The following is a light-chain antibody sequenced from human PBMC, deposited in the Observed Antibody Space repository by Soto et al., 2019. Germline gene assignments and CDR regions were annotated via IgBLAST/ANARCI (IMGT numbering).Light chain of an antibody. CDR2: GAS. V-gene: IGKV3-20*01. CDR3: QQYGNSRA. Sequence: EIVVTQSPGTLSLSPGERATLSCRASQSVSSTYLAWYQLKPGQAPRLLIYGASSRATGIPDRFSGSGSGTDFTLTISRLEPEAFAVYYCQQYGNSRAFGQGTKVDIK. J-gene: IGKJ1*01. CDR1: QSVSSTY.